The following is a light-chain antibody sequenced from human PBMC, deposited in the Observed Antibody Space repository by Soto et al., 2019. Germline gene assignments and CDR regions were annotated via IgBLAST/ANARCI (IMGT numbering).Light chain of an antibody. Sequence: QAVVTQPPSASGTPGQRVTISCSGGSSNIGSNTVNWYQHLSGTAPKLLIYSSDQRPSGVPDRFSGSTSGTSASLASSGLQSEDEADYYCAAWEDSLKGVLFGGGTKVTVL. CDR3: AAWEDSLKGVL. V-gene: IGLV1-44*01. J-gene: IGLJ2*01. CDR1: SSNIGSNT. CDR2: SSD.